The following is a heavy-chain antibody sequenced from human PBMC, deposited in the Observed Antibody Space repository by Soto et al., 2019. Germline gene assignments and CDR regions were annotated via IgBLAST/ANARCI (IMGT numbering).Heavy chain of an antibody. Sequence: SATLTVTCTFRGRSIIIYYLGSIGQPPGKGLEWIGYIYYSGSTNYNPSLKSRVTIPVDKSKNQFSLKLSSVTAADAAVYYCARYSYDSSGYYYSGPWGRGTMVTVSS. CDR1: GRSIIIYY. J-gene: IGHJ5*02. D-gene: IGHD3-22*01. V-gene: IGHV4-59*01. CDR3: ARYSYDSSGYYYSGP. CDR2: IYYSGST.